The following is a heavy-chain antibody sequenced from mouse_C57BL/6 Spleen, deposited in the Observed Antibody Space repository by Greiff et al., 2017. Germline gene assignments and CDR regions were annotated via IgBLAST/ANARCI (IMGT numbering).Heavy chain of an antibody. J-gene: IGHJ2*01. Sequence: QVQLQQPGAELVMPGASVKLSCKASGYTFTSSWMHWVKQRPGQGLEWIGEIDPSDSYTNYNQKFKGKSTLTVDKSSSTAYMQLSSLTSEDSAVYYCARADYYGSSLFDYWGQGTTLTVSS. D-gene: IGHD1-1*01. V-gene: IGHV1-69*01. CDR2: IDPSDSYT. CDR3: ARADYYGSSLFDY. CDR1: GYTFTSSW.